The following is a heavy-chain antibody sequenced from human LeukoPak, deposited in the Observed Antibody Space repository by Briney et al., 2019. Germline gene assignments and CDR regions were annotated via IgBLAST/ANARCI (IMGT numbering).Heavy chain of an antibody. V-gene: IGHV3-23*01. Sequence: GGSLRLSCAASGFTFSSHGMNWVRQAPGKGLEWVSGITGSGGNRYYADSVKGRFTISRDNSKNTLYLQMNSLRAEDTAVYYCAKGGAAGTSDYWGQGTLVTVSS. CDR3: AKGGAAGTSDY. CDR1: GFTFSSHG. CDR2: ITGSGGNR. J-gene: IGHJ4*02. D-gene: IGHD6-13*01.